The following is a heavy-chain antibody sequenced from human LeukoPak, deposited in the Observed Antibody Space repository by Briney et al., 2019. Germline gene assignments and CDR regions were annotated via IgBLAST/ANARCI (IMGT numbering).Heavy chain of an antibody. CDR3: ARDNYCSSTSCSFLY. Sequence: ASVKVSCKASGYTFISYGISWVRQAPGQGLEWMGWISAYNGNTNYAQKLQGRVTMTTDTSTSTAYMELRSLRSDDTAVYYCARDNYCSSTSCSFLYWGQGTLVTVSS. V-gene: IGHV1-18*01. J-gene: IGHJ4*02. CDR2: ISAYNGNT. CDR1: GYTFISYG. D-gene: IGHD2-2*01.